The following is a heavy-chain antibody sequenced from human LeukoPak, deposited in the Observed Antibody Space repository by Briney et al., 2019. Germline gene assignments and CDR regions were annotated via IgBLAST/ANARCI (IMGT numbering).Heavy chain of an antibody. CDR3: ARAAHDYYDSSGYPYYFDY. V-gene: IGHV1-18*04. D-gene: IGHD3-22*01. Sequence: ASVKVSCKASGYTFTGYYMHWVRQAPGQGLEWMGWISAYNGNTNYAQKLQGRVTMTTDTSTSTAYMELRSLRSDDTAVYYCARAAHDYYDSSGYPYYFDYWGQGTLVTVSS. CDR2: ISAYNGNT. CDR1: GYTFTGYY. J-gene: IGHJ4*02.